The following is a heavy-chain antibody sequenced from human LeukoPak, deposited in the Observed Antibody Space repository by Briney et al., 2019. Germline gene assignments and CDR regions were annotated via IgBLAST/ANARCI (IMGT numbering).Heavy chain of an antibody. D-gene: IGHD4-17*01. CDR1: GFSFSKFG. Sequence: GGSLRLSCAASGFSFSKFGMHWVGQAPGKGLEWVAFIRFDGSNKYYADSVKGRFTISRDNSKNTLSLQMNSLRAEDTALYYCAKVGPMGGDYFDYWGQGTLVTVSS. V-gene: IGHV3-30*02. J-gene: IGHJ4*02. CDR2: IRFDGSNK. CDR3: AKVGPMGGDYFDY.